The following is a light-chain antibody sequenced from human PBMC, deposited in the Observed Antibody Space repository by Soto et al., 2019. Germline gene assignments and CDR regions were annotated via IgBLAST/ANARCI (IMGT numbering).Light chain of an antibody. J-gene: IGLJ3*02. CDR3: GTWDGSLSAGV. CDR1: SSNIGINY. V-gene: IGLV1-51*02. CDR2: END. Sequence: QSVLTQPPSVSAAPGQKVTISCSGSSSNIGINYVSWYRQLPGTAPKLLIYENDKRPSGIPDRFSGSKSGTSATLGITGLQTGDEADYYCGTWDGSLSAGVFGGGTKVTVL.